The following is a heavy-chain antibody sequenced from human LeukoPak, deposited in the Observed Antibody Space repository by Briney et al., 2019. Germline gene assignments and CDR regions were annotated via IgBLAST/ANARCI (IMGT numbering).Heavy chain of an antibody. Sequence: GGSLRLSCAAPGFTLSNHWMHWVRQAPGKGLVWVSRISGDEIWTSYADSVKGRFIISRDNAKDTLYLQMNSLRTEDTAVYYCAREYNSGPKQTDAFDIWGQGTMVTVSS. V-gene: IGHV3-74*01. J-gene: IGHJ3*02. CDR1: GFTLSNHW. CDR3: AREYNSGPKQTDAFDI. CDR2: ISGDEIWT. D-gene: IGHD3-22*01.